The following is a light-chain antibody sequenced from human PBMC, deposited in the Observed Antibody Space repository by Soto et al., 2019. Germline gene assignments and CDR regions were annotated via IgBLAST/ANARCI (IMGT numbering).Light chain of an antibody. Sequence: DIVMTQSPDSLAVSLGERATINCKSSLSVLYSSNNKNYLAWYQQKPGHPPKLLFYWASTRRSGVPDRFSGSGSGTDFTLTISSLQAEDVAVYYCEQYFSIPFTFGPGTKVDIK. V-gene: IGKV4-1*01. CDR3: EQYFSIPFT. J-gene: IGKJ3*01. CDR2: WAS. CDR1: LSVLYSSNNKNY.